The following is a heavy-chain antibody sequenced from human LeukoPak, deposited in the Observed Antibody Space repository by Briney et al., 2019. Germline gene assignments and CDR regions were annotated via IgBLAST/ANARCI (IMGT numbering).Heavy chain of an antibody. Sequence: SVKVSCKASGGTFSSYAISWVRQAPGQGLEWMGGIIPIFGTANYAQKFQGRVTITTDESTSTAYMELSSLRSEDTAVYYCARGTTVVPSSFYFDYWGQGTLVTVSS. CDR3: ARGTTVVPSSFYFDY. J-gene: IGHJ4*02. V-gene: IGHV1-69*05. CDR2: IIPIFGTA. D-gene: IGHD4-23*01. CDR1: GGTFSSYA.